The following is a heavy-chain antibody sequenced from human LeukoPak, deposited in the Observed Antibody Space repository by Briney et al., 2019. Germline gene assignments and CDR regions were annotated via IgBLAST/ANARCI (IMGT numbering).Heavy chain of an antibody. CDR1: GFTFSEAW. J-gene: IGHJ4*02. CDR2: ISGSGGST. Sequence: GGSLRLSCAASGFTFSEAWMSWVRQAPGKGLEWVSAISGSGGSTYYADSVKGRFTISRDNSKNTLYLQMNSLRAEDTAVYYCAREDQDYGEINYWGQGTLVTVSS. D-gene: IGHD4-17*01. CDR3: AREDQDYGEINY. V-gene: IGHV3-23*01.